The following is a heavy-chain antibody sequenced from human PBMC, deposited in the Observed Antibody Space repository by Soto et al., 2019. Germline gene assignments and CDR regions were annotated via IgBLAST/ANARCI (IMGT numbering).Heavy chain of an antibody. CDR2: IKGEANSYAT. CDR3: LGSQFVYGMDV. Sequence: PGGSLRLSCAASGFTFSNAWMSWVRQAPGKGLEWVGRIKGEANSYATAYAASVKGRFTISRDDSKNTAYLQMNSLKTEDTAVYYCLGSQFVYGMDVWGQGTTVTVSS. J-gene: IGHJ6*02. CDR1: GFTFSNAW. D-gene: IGHD3-16*01. V-gene: IGHV3-73*01.